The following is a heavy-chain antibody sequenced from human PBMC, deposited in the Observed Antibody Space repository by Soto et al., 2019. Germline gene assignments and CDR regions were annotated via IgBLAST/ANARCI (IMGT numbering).Heavy chain of an antibody. Sequence: QVQLQQWGAGLLKPAETLSLTCAVYGGSFSGYYWSWIRQPPGKGLEWIGEINHSGSTNYNPSLKSRGTISVDTSKNHVPLKLRSVTAAYTAVYYCARGPSVLRFLASRGYYYGMDVWGQGTTVTVSS. CDR1: GGSFSGYY. V-gene: IGHV4-34*01. CDR2: INHSGST. CDR3: ARGPSVLRFLASRGYYYGMDV. J-gene: IGHJ6*02. D-gene: IGHD3-3*01.